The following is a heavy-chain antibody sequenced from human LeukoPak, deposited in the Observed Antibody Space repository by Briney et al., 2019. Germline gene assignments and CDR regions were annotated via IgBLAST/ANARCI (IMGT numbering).Heavy chain of an antibody. V-gene: IGHV4-59*01. J-gene: IGHJ5*02. CDR3: ARVYYGGNSEAFDP. Sequence: PSETLSLTCTVSGVSISSYNWSWIRQPPGKGLEWLGYIYYSGSIIYNPSLKSRVTISVDTSKNQFPLKLSSVTAADTAVFYCARVYYGGNSEAFDPWGQGTLVTVSS. CDR2: IYYSGSI. D-gene: IGHD4-23*01. CDR1: GVSISSYN.